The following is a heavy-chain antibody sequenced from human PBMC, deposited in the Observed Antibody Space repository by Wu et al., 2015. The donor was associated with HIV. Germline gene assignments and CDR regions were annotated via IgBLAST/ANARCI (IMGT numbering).Heavy chain of an antibody. V-gene: IGHV1-8*01. CDR1: GYTFTSYD. CDR2: MNPRSGNT. J-gene: IGHJ6*02. CDR3: ARDPGGRGVADTRYYGMDV. D-gene: IGHD6-19*01. Sequence: QVQLVQSGAEVKKPGASVKVSCKASGYTFTSYDINWVRQATGQGLEWMGWMNPRSGNTGYAQKFQGRVTMTRDTSISTANMELSSLRSEDTAVYYCARDPGGRGVADTRYYGMDVWGQGTTVTVSS.